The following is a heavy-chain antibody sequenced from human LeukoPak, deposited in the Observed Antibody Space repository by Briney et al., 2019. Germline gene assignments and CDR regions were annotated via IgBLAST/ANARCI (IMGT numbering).Heavy chain of an antibody. D-gene: IGHD6-13*01. CDR3: AKFIAAAGTGYYFDY. CDR1: RFTFNNYA. V-gene: IGHV3-23*01. CDR2: ISGSGGST. J-gene: IGHJ4*02. Sequence: PGGSLRLSCAASRFTFNNYAMSWVRQAPGKGLEWVSAISGSGGSTYYADSVKGRFTISRDNSKNTLYLQMNSLRAEDTAVYYCAKFIAAAGTGYYFDYWGQGTLVTVSS.